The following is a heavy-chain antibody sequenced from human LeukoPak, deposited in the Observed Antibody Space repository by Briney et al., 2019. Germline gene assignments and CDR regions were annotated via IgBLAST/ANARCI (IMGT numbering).Heavy chain of an antibody. CDR3: ASGGILGDYFDY. CDR2: IYYSGST. D-gene: IGHD3-16*01. Sequence: SETLSLTCTVSGGSISSYYWSWIRQPPGKGLEWIGYIYYSGSTNYNPSLKSRVTISVDTSKNQFSLKLGSVTAADTAVYYCASGGILGDYFDYWGQGTLVTVSS. J-gene: IGHJ4*02. CDR1: GGSISSYY. V-gene: IGHV4-59*01.